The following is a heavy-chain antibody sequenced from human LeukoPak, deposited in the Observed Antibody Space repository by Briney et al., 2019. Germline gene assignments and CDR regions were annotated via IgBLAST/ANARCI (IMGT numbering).Heavy chain of an antibody. CDR2: IIPILGIP. J-gene: IGHJ6*03. D-gene: IGHD2-2*01. CDR1: GGTFSKYA. V-gene: IGHV1-69*04. Sequence: SVKVSCKASGGTFSKYAISWVRPAPGEGREWMGRIIPILGIPNYAQKFLGRITITADMSTSTAYMELSRLRSDDTAVYYCARAGYCSSTSCYGRYYYYYMDVWGKGTTVTVSS. CDR3: ARAGYCSSTSCYGRYYYYYMDV.